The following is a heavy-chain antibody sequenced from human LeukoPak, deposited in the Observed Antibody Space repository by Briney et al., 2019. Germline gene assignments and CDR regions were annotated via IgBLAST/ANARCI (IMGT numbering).Heavy chain of an antibody. CDR2: ISGSGGST. D-gene: IGHD2-2*01. V-gene: IGHV3-23*01. J-gene: IGHJ4*02. Sequence: PGGSLRLSCAASGFTFSSYAMSWVRQAPGKGLEWVSAISGSGGSTYYADSVKGRFTISRDNSKNTLYPQMNSLRAEDTAVYYCAKFQLYCSSTSCYSLGIFDYWGQGTLVTVSS. CDR3: AKFQLYCSSTSCYSLGIFDY. CDR1: GFTFSSYA.